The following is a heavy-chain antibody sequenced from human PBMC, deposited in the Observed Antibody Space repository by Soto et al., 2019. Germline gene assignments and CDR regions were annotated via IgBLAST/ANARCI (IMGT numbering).Heavy chain of an antibody. Sequence: EVQLVESGGGLVQPGGSLKLSRVASGFSFSGSAMHWVRQAPGKGLEWVGRIRSKVNSYATEYAASVKGRFTMSRDDSRNTAYLQMNSLKTEDTAVYYCIRFSSMSDWCFDLWGRGTPVTVSS. J-gene: IGHJ2*01. CDR3: IRFSSMSDWCFDL. CDR2: IRSKVNSYAT. D-gene: IGHD6-19*01. V-gene: IGHV3-73*02. CDR1: GFSFSGSA.